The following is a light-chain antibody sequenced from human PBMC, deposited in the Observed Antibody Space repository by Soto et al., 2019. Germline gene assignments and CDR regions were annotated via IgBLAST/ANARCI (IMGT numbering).Light chain of an antibody. V-gene: IGKV1-6*01. CDR2: DTY. J-gene: IGKJ4*01. CDR3: LQDNMYPLT. Sequence: ILMTQSPSSLSASVGDRVPITCRASQGISNYLGWYQQKPGKAPKVLIYDTYTLQSGVPSRFSGSRSGTDFTLTISSLQPEDIATYYCLQDNMYPLTFGGGTKVDIK. CDR1: QGISNY.